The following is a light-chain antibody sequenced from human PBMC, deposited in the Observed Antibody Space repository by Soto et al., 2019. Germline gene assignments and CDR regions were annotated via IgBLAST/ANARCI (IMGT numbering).Light chain of an antibody. CDR1: SGDVGSYNL. J-gene: IGLJ2*01. CDR3: CSYAGSSTVV. V-gene: IGLV2-23*01. Sequence: QSVLTQPASVSESPGQSISISCTGTSGDVGSYNLVSWYQQHPGKAPKLMIYEGSKRPSGVSNRFSGSKSGNTASLTISGLQAEDEADYYCCSYAGSSTVVFGGGTKVTVL. CDR2: EGS.